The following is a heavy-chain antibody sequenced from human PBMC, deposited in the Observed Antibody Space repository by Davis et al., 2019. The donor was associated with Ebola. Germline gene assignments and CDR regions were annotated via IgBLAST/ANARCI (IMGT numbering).Heavy chain of an antibody. Sequence: GGSLRLSCAASGFTFSSYGMHWVRQAPGKGLDSVAVIWYDGSNKYYADSVKGRFTISRDNSKNTLYLQMNSLRDEDTAVYYCARDPRSGSYYLYYYYGMDVWGQGTTVTVSS. CDR3: ARDPRSGSYYLYYYYGMDV. J-gene: IGHJ6*02. CDR2: IWYDGSNK. CDR1: GFTFSSYG. V-gene: IGHV3-33*08. D-gene: IGHD1-26*01.